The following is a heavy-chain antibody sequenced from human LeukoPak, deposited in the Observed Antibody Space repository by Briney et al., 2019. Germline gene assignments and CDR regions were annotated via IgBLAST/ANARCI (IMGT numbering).Heavy chain of an antibody. CDR3: AREGHIAILAFDN. J-gene: IGHJ3*02. Sequence: SETLSLTCTVAGYTISSGYYWGWIRQPPGEGLEWIRSNYHSGSTYYNPSLKSRVTISVDTSKNEFSLKLSSVTAADTAVYYCAREGHIAILAFDNWGQGTMVTVSS. CDR1: GYTISSGYY. D-gene: IGHD2-21*01. CDR2: NYHSGST. V-gene: IGHV4-38-2*02.